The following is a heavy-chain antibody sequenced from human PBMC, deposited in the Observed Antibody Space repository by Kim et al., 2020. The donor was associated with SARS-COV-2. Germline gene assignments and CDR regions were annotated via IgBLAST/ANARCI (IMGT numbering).Heavy chain of an antibody. V-gene: IGHV3-30*18. CDR3: AKVGDGDYG. CDR1: GFTFSSYG. Sequence: GGSLRLSCAASGFTFSSYGMHWVRQAPGKGLEWVAVISYDGSNKYYADSVKGRFTISRDNSKNTLYLQMNSLRAEDTAVYYCAKVGDGDYGWGQGTMVTVSS. J-gene: IGHJ3*01. CDR2: ISYDGSNK. D-gene: IGHD4-17*01.